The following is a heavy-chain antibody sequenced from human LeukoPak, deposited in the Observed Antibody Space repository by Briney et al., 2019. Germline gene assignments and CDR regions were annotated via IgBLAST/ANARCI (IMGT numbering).Heavy chain of an antibody. D-gene: IGHD2-2*02. CDR2: INPNSGGT. CDR3: ARGWRYCSSTSCYRDLGY. Sequence: ASVKVSCKASGYTFTSYYMHWVRQAPGQGLEWMGWINPNSGGTNYAQKFQGRVTMTRDTSISTAYMELSRLRSDDTAVYYCARGWRYCSSTSCYRDLGYWGQGTLVTVSS. CDR1: GYTFTSYY. J-gene: IGHJ4*02. V-gene: IGHV1-2*02.